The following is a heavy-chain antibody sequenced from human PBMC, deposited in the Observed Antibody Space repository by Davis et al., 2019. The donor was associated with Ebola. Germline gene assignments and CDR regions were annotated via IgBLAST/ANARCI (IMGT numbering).Heavy chain of an antibody. J-gene: IGHJ6*02. CDR3: ARDLKVTTGEANYYYGMDV. CDR2: IYHSGST. Sequence: PGGSLRLSCAVSGYSISSGYYWGWIRQPPGKGLEWIGSIYHSGSTYYNPSLKSRVTISVDTSKNQFSLKLSSVTAADTAVYYCARDLKVTTGEANYYYGMDVWGQGTTVTVSS. CDR1: GYSISSGYY. V-gene: IGHV4-38-2*02. D-gene: IGHD4-17*01.